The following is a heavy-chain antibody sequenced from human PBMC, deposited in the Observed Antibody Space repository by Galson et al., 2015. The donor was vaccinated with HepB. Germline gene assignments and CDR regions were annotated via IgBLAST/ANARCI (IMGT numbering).Heavy chain of an antibody. CDR2: IYYSGST. CDR3: ARGSDSSGYRRTYYFYGMDV. D-gene: IGHD3-22*01. CDR1: GGSISSYY. V-gene: IGHV4-59*01. Sequence: SETLSLTCTVSGGSISSYYWSWIRQPPGKGLEWIGYIYYSGSTNYNPSLKSRVTISVDTSKNQFSLKLSSVTAADTAVYYCARGSDSSGYRRTYYFYGMDVWGQGTTVTVSS. J-gene: IGHJ6*02.